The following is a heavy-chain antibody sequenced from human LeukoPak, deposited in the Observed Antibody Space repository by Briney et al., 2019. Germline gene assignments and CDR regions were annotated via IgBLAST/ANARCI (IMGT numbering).Heavy chain of an antibody. CDR2: IYYSGST. Sequence: SETLSLTCTVSGGSISSSSYYWGWIRQPPGKGLEWIGSIYYSGSTYYNPSLMIRVTISVDTSKNQFSLKLSSVTAADTAVYYCAREVVRGVKTALLGNWFDPWGQGTLVTVSS. D-gene: IGHD3-10*01. V-gene: IGHV4-39*07. J-gene: IGHJ5*02. CDR3: AREVVRGVKTALLGNWFDP. CDR1: GGSISSSSYY.